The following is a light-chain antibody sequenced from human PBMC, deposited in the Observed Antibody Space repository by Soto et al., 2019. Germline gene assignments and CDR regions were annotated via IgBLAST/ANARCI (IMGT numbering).Light chain of an antibody. CDR2: EFS. J-gene: IGLJ2*01. V-gene: IGLV2-18*02. Sequence: QSALTQPPSVSGSPGQSGTISCTGTSSDVGSYNRVSWYQQPPGTAPKLMIYEFSNRPSGVPGRFSGFKSGNTASLTISWLQAEDEADYYCSSYTSSSTFGVFGGGTKLTVL. CDR3: SSYTSSSTFGV. CDR1: SSDVGSYNR.